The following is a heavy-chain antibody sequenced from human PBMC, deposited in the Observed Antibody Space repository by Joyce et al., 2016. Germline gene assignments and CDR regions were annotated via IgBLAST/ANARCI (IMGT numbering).Heavy chain of an antibody. D-gene: IGHD3-10*01. J-gene: IGHJ1*01. V-gene: IGHV4-34*04. CDR1: GGSLSGYY. Sequence: QVQLQEWGAGLLKPSETLSLTCAVYGGSLSGYYWSWIRQAPGMGVEWIGEVNDRGRTNDNPSLKSRASTSRDTSKNQFSLRLTTVTAADTAVYFCARARRGIILARGEMGEYRQHWVRGTVVIVSS. CDR2: VNDRGRT. CDR3: ARARRGIILARGEMGEYRQH.